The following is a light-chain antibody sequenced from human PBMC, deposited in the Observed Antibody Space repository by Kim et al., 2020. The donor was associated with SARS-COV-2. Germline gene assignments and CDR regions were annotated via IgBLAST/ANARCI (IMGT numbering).Light chain of an antibody. V-gene: IGLV1-40*01. CDR2: GNT. Sequence: VPIPCTGSSSNIGAGYDVHWYQQLPGTAPKLLIYGNTNRPSGVPDRFSGSKSGTSASLAITGLQAEDEADYYCQSYDSSLSGSRVFGGGTQLTVL. J-gene: IGLJ2*01. CDR1: SSNIGAGYD. CDR3: QSYDSSLSGSRV.